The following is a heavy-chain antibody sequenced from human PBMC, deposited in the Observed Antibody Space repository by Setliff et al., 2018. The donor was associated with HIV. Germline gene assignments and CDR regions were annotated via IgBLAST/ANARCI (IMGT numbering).Heavy chain of an antibody. CDR2: MNPNSGNT. J-gene: IGHJ3*01. Sequence: ASVKVSCKASGYTFTTYDINWVRQATGQGLEWMGWMNPNSGNTGYAERFQGRVAMTRDTSISTVYMELTSLSSEDMAVYYCARGLRQNRSNSDVFDVWGQGTVVTVSS. CDR1: GYTFTTYD. V-gene: IGHV1-8*02. D-gene: IGHD4-4*01. CDR3: ARGLRQNRSNSDVFDV.